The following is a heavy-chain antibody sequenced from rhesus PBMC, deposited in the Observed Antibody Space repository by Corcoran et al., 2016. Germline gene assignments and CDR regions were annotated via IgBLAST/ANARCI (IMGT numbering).Heavy chain of an antibody. J-gene: IGHJ6*01. D-gene: IGHD3-28*01. CDR3: ARRSVVIDYGLDS. CDR2: IRSGGST. CDR1: GGSVSGYW. V-gene: IGHV4-160*01. Sequence: QVQLQQWGEGLVKPSETLSLTCAVYGGSVSGYWWGLIRQPPGKGLEGSGRIRSGGSTNNNPSLKRRVTMSIDTSKNQFARKLSSVTAADTAVYYGARRSVVIDYGLDSWGQGVVVTVSS.